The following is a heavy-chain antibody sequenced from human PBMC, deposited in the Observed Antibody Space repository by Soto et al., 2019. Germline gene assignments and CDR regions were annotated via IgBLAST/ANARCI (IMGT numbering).Heavy chain of an antibody. D-gene: IGHD3-22*01. CDR2: ISYDGSNK. CDR1: GFTFSSYA. V-gene: IGHV3-30-3*01. CDR3: ARVPLNYDSSGYVDY. J-gene: IGHJ4*02. Sequence: QVQLVESGGGVVQPGRSLRLSCAASGFTFSSYAMHWVRQAPGKGLEWVAVISYDGSNKHYADSVKGRFTISRDNSKNTLYLQMNSLRAEDTAVYYCARVPLNYDSSGYVDYWGQGTLVTVSS.